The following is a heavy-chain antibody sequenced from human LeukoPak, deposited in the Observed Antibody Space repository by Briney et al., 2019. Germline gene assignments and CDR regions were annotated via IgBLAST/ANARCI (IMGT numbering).Heavy chain of an antibody. J-gene: IGHJ4*02. CDR2: IYYTGST. CDR1: GVSITNY. D-gene: IGHD2-2*01. V-gene: IGHV4-59*12. Sequence: SETLSLTCTVSGVSITNYWNWIRQPPGKGLEWIGRIYYTGSTSYNSSFKSRVTISVDTSKNQFSLKLSSVTAADTAVYYCASTAGRRYRLLYFDYWGQGTLVTVSS. CDR3: ASTAGRRYRLLYFDY.